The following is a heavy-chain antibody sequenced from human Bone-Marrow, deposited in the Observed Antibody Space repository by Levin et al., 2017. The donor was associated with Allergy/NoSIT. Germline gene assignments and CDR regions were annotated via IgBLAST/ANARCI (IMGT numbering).Heavy chain of an antibody. D-gene: IGHD5-12*01. CDR2: ISGSGRRT. CDR1: GSTFSSYA. CDR3: VKGPTRFTEAY. J-gene: IGHJ4*02. Sequence: GGSLRLSCAASGSTFSSYAMSWVRQSPGKGLEWVSGISGSGRRTYYADSVKGRFTISRDNSNNTLFLQMNSLRADDSAVYYCVKGPTRFTEAYWGQGTLVTVSS. V-gene: IGHV3-23*01.